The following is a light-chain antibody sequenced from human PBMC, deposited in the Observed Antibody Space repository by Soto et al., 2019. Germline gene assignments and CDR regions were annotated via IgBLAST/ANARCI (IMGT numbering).Light chain of an antibody. CDR2: DAS. CDR3: QQRNNWPRT. V-gene: IGKV3-11*01. CDR1: QSVSSGH. Sequence: EIVLTQSPGTLSLSPGERASLSCRASQSVSSGHLAWYQQKPGQAPRLLIYDASNRATGIPARFSGSGSGTDFTLTISSLEPEDFAVYYCQQRNNWPRTFGQGTKVDIK. J-gene: IGKJ1*01.